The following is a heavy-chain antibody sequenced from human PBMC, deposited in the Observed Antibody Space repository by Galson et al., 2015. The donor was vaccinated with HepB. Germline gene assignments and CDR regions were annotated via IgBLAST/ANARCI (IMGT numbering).Heavy chain of an antibody. V-gene: IGHV1-18*04. CDR2: ISAYNGNT. Sequence: SVKVSCKASGYTFTSYGISWVRQAPGQGLEWMGWISAYNGNTNYAQKLQGRVTMTTDTSTSTAYMELRSLRSDDTAVYYCARGSVELGYYYGSGSYYDPYGMDVWGQGTTVTVSS. J-gene: IGHJ6*02. CDR3: ARGSVELGYYYGSGSYYDPYGMDV. CDR1: GYTFTSYG. D-gene: IGHD3-10*01.